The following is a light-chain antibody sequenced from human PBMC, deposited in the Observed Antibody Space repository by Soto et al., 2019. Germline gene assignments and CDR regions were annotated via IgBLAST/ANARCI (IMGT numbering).Light chain of an antibody. J-gene: IGLJ1*01. CDR3: SSYTSSNTLSTYV. Sequence: QSALTQPASVSGSPGQSITISCTGTSSDVGGYNYVSWYQHHPGKAPKLMIYDVSNRPSGVSNRFSGSKSGNTASLIISGLQAEDEAVYYCSSYTSSNTLSTYVFGTGTNVTVL. V-gene: IGLV2-14*03. CDR1: SSDVGGYNY. CDR2: DVS.